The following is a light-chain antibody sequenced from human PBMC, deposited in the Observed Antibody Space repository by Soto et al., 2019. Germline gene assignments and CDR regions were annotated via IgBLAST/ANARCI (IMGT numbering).Light chain of an antibody. CDR1: QSVSSN. Sequence: EIVMTQSPATLSVSPGERATLSCRASQSVSSNLAWYQQKPGQAPRLLIYGASTRATGIPSRFSGSGSGTDFTLTISSLQPEDFATYYCQQSYSTPLTFGQGTRLENK. V-gene: IGKV3-15*01. CDR3: QQSYSTPLT. J-gene: IGKJ5*01. CDR2: GAS.